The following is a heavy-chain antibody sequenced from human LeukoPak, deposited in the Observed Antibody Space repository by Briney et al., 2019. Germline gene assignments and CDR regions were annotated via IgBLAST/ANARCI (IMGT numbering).Heavy chain of an antibody. V-gene: IGHV4-34*01. CDR2: INHSGST. CDR1: GGSFSGYY. D-gene: IGHD6-19*01. CDR3: ASDSSGWNFDY. J-gene: IGHJ4*02. Sequence: SETLSLTCAVYGGSFSGYYWSWIRQPPGKGLEWIGEINHSGSTNYNPSLKSRVTISVDTSKNQFSLKLSSVTAADTAVYYCASDSSGWNFDYWGQGTLVTVSS.